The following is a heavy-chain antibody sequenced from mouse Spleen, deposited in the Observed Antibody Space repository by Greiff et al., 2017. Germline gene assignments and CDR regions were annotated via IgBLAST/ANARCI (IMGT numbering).Heavy chain of an antibody. CDR3: ARSGGSSYDAMDY. CDR2: IWSGGST. Sequence: VKLMESGPGLVQPSQSLSITCTVSGFSLTSYGVHWVRQSPGKGLEWLGVIWSGGSTDYNAAFISRLSISKDNSKSQVFFKMNSLQADDTAIYYCARSGGSSYDAMDYWGQGTSVTVSS. J-gene: IGHJ4*01. CDR1: GFSLTSYG. V-gene: IGHV2-2*01. D-gene: IGHD1-1*01.